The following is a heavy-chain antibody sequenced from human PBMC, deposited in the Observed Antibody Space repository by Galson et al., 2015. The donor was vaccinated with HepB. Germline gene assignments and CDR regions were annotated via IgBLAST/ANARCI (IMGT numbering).Heavy chain of an antibody. CDR3: ARDTVLAQNVRSFDY. J-gene: IGHJ4*02. Sequence: SLRLSCAASGFTFSDSYMSWIRQAPGKGLEWVSYISRSSSYTNYADSVKGRFTISRDNAKNSLYLQMNSLRAEDTAVYYCARDTVLAQNVRSFDYWGQGTLVTVSS. V-gene: IGHV3-11*06. CDR1: GFTFSDSY. D-gene: IGHD3-3*01. CDR2: ISRSSSYT.